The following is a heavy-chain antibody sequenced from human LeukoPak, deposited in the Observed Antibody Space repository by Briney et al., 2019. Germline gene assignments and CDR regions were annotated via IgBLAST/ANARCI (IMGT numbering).Heavy chain of an antibody. D-gene: IGHD6-19*01. CDR3: ARDRGSSGWDFDY. CDR2: IYTSVSP. Sequence: SETLSLTCTVSGGSITSYYSSWIRQPAGKGLAWIGPIYTSVSPNSNPSLKSRVTMSVDTSTNQFSLKLSSVTAADTAVYYCARDRGSSGWDFDYWGQGTLVTVSS. CDR1: GGSITSYY. V-gene: IGHV4-4*07. J-gene: IGHJ4*02.